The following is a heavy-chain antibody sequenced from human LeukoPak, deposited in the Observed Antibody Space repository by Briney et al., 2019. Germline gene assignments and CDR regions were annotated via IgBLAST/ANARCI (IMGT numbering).Heavy chain of an antibody. D-gene: IGHD3-22*01. CDR3: AREASSPNYYDSSGQFDY. V-gene: IGHV1-46*01. J-gene: IGHJ4*02. Sequence: ASVKVSCKASGYTFTSYYMHWVRQAPGQGLEWMGRINPSGGSTSYAQKFQGRVTMTRDTSTSTVYMELSSLRSEDTAVYYCAREASSPNYYDSSGQFDYWGQGTLVTVSS. CDR1: GYTFTSYY. CDR2: INPSGGST.